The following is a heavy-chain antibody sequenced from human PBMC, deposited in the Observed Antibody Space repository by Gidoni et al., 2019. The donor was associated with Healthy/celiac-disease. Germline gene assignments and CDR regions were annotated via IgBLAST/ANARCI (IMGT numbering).Heavy chain of an antibody. CDR3: AKVGSSGYYYLLFDY. CDR1: GFTFSSYA. CDR2: ISGSGGST. J-gene: IGHJ4*02. V-gene: IGHV3-23*01. D-gene: IGHD3-22*01. Sequence: EVQMLESGGGLVQPGGSLRLPCAASGFTFSSYAMSWVRPAPGKGLEWVSAISGSGGSTYYADSVKGRFTISRDNSKNTLYLQMNSLRAEDTAVYYCAKVGSSGYYYLLFDYWGQGTLVTVSA.